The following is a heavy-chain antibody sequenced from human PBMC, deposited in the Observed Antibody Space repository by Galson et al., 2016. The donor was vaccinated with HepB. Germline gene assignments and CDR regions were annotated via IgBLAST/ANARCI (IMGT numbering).Heavy chain of an antibody. CDR2: VSARSDYI. Sequence: LRLSCAASGFIFSNYHMNWVRQPPGKGLEWVAYVSARSDYIYYSESMKGRFTISRDNAKNSVYLQMNSLGVEDTAMYYCASEFDLGSGSYPSWGQGTLVSVSS. D-gene: IGHD3-10*01. J-gene: IGHJ4*02. CDR1: GFIFSNYH. CDR3: ASEFDLGSGSYPS. V-gene: IGHV3-21*01.